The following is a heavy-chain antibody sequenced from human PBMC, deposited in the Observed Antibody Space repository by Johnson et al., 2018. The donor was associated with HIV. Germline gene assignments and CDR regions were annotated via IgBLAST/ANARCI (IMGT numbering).Heavy chain of an antibody. J-gene: IGHJ3*02. CDR1: GFTFSSYA. D-gene: IGHD6-6*01. V-gene: IGHV3-30-3*01. Sequence: QVQLVESWGGVVQPGRSLSLSCAASGFTFSSYAMHWVRQAPGKGLEWVAVISYDGSNKYYADSVKGRFTISRDNSKNTLYLQMNSLRAEDTAVYYCARVGQKLVPVPRGAFDIWGQGTMVTVSA. CDR2: ISYDGSNK. CDR3: ARVGQKLVPVPRGAFDI.